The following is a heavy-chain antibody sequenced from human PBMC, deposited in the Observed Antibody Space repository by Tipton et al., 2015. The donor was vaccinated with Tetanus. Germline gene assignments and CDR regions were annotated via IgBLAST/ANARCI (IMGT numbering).Heavy chain of an antibody. CDR3: ARDIDVPGTTLYFDY. D-gene: IGHD1-1*01. J-gene: IGHJ4*02. CDR1: GFTFSSYG. CDR2: IWYDGSNK. V-gene: IGHV3-33*01. Sequence: SLRLSCAASGFTFSSYGMHWVRQAPGKGLEWVAVIWYDGSNKYYADSVKGRFTVSRDNAKNSLYLQMNGLRVEDTAVYYCARDIDVPGTTLYFDYWGQGTLVTVSS.